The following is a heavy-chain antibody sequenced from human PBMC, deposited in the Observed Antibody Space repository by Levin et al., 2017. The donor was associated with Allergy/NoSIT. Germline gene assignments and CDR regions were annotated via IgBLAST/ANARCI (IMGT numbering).Heavy chain of an antibody. CDR3: VRDFNCGADWYYDI. D-gene: IGHD2-21*01. Sequence: GGSLRLSCAGSGFIFSDHYIEWVRQAPGKGLEWVAVSRNKVNKYTTEYAASVKGRFSISRDDSENSLYLQMNSLRTDDTAVYYCVRDFNCGADWYYDIWCRGTLGTVSS. CDR1: GFIFSDHY. V-gene: IGHV3-72*01. J-gene: IGHJ2*01. CDR2: SRNKVNKYTT.